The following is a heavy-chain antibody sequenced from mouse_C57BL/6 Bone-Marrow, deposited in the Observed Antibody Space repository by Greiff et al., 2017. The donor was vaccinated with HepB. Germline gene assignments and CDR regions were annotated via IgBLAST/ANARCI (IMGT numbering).Heavy chain of an antibody. Sequence: QVQLQQSGAELARPGASVKMSCKASGYTFTSYTMHWVKQRPGQGLEWIGYIYPSSGYTKYNQKFKDKATLTADKSASTAYMQLSSLTSEDSAVYYCASPSWFAYWGQGTLVTVSA. CDR3: ASPSWFAY. J-gene: IGHJ3*01. CDR1: GYTFTSYT. V-gene: IGHV1-4*01. CDR2: IYPSSGYT.